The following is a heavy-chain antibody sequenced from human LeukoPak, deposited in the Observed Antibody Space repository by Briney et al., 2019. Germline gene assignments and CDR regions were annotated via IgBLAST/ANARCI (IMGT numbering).Heavy chain of an antibody. V-gene: IGHV1-18*01. J-gene: IGHJ4*02. CDR1: GYTFTSYA. Sequence: ASVKVSCKASGYTFTSYAMHWVRQAPGQGLEWMGWSSAYNGNTNYAQKLQGRVTMTTDTSTSTAYMELRSLRSDDTAVYYCARGGNSGWRTPNDDYWGQGTLVTVSS. CDR3: ARGGNSGWRTPNDDY. CDR2: SSAYNGNT. D-gene: IGHD6-19*01.